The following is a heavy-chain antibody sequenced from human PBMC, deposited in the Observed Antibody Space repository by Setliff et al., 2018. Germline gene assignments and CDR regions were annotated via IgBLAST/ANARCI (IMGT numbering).Heavy chain of an antibody. J-gene: IGHJ6*02. CDR2: IYPGDSDT. CDR3: ARVGQQLVYYYYGMDV. D-gene: IGHD6-13*01. Sequence: GESLKISCKGSGYSFTSYWIAWVRQMPGKGLEWMGIIYPGDSDTRYSPSFQGQVTISADKSISTAYLQWSSLKASDTAMYYCARVGQQLVYYYYGMDVWGQGTTVTVS. CDR1: GYSFTSYW. V-gene: IGHV5-51*01.